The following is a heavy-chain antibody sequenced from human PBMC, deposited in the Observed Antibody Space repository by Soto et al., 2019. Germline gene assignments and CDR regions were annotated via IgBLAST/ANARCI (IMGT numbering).Heavy chain of an antibody. D-gene: IGHD2-15*01. CDR3: ARGGIVVVVAATYYYYGMDV. Sequence: QVQLVQSGAEVKKPGASVKVSCKASGYTFTSYGISWVQQAPGQGLEWMGWISAYNGNTNYAKKLQGRVTMTTDTSTSTAYMELRSLRSDDTAVYYCARGGIVVVVAATYYYYGMDVWGQGTTVTVSS. J-gene: IGHJ6*02. CDR1: GYTFTSYG. CDR2: ISAYNGNT. V-gene: IGHV1-18*01.